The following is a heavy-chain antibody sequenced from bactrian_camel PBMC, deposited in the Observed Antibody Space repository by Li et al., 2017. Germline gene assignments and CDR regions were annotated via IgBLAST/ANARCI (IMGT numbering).Heavy chain of an antibody. CDR1: EYTYSTYC. V-gene: IGHV3S1*01. CDR2: IFVADNST. D-gene: IGHD1*01. CDR3: ASDPCSTFRGLGQDEYDY. J-gene: IGHJ4*01. Sequence: QLVESGGGSVQAGGSLTLSCQLSEYTYSTYCLGWFRQAPGKEREGVAAIFVADNSTYYADSVKGRFTISQDKAKHMLYLQMDSLRTEDTAMYYCASDPCSTFRGLGQDEYDYWGQGTQVTVS.